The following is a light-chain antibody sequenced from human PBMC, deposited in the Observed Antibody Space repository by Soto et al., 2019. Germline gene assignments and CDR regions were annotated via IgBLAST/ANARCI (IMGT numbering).Light chain of an antibody. V-gene: IGKV1-9*01. CDR3: QHLNNYPPFT. CDR1: QDIKTY. Sequence: IQLTQSPSSLSASVGDRVSITCRASQDIKTYLAWYQQKQGKAPKILLSGTFTLQSGVPSRFNGSGSGTDFTLPISRLQPADFATYYCQHLNNYPPFTFGPGTKVDLE. CDR2: GTF. J-gene: IGKJ3*01.